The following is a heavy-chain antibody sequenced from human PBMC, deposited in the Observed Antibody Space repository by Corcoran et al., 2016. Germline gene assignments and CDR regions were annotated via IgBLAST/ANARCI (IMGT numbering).Heavy chain of an antibody. J-gene: IGHJ3*02. CDR1: GYTFTSYG. CDR3: ARDLRATIAVAGPAYAFDI. D-gene: IGHD6-19*01. CDR2: ISAYNGNT. Sequence: QVQLVQSGAEVKKPGASVKVSCKASGYTFTSYGISWVRQAPGQGLEWMGWISAYNGNTNYAQKLQGRVTMTTDTSTSTAYMELRSLRSDDTAVDYCARDLRATIAVAGPAYAFDIWGQGTMVTVSS. V-gene: IGHV1-18*01.